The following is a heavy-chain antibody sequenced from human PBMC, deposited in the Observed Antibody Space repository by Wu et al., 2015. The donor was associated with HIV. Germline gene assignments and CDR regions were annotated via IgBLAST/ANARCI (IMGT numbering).Heavy chain of an antibody. V-gene: IGHV1-69*05. CDR2: IIPIFETP. J-gene: IGHJ4*02. CDR3: ARDFLGDSDYYFDY. D-gene: IGHD4-17*01. CDR1: GRTFNNYA. Sequence: QAQLVQSGGEVKKPGASVKVSCKASGRTFNNYAISWVRQAPGQGLEWMGMIIPIFETPNYAQKFQDRVTITTDESTITVYIELNSLRSDDTAVYYCARDFLGDSDYYFDYWGQGTLVTVSS.